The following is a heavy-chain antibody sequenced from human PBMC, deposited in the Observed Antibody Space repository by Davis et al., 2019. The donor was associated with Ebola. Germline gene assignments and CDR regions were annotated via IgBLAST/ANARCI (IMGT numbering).Heavy chain of an antibody. CDR3: ARDRWETTLSTDFDY. CDR1: GFTFSSYS. CDR2: ISSSSSTI. Sequence: GGSLRLSCAASGFTFSSYSMNWVRQAPGQGLEWVSYISSSSSTIYYADSVKGRFTISRDNAKNSLYLQMNSLRDEDTAVYYCARDRWETTLSTDFDYWGQGTLVTVSS. D-gene: IGHD1-26*01. V-gene: IGHV3-48*02. J-gene: IGHJ4*02.